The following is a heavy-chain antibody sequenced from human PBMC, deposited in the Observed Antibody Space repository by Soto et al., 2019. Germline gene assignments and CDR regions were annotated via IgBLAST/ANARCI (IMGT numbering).Heavy chain of an antibody. Sequence: GGSLRLSCVASGFPFTTVWMDWVRQAPGKGPEWLGRVKTKAEGATTDYAAPAKGRFTILRDDSINTVYLQMTSLRIEDTALYYCTSRIRTTNDNWGQGNLVTVSS. CDR3: TSRIRTTNDN. CDR1: GFPFTTVW. J-gene: IGHJ4*02. D-gene: IGHD1-1*01. CDR2: VKTKAEGATT. V-gene: IGHV3-15*07.